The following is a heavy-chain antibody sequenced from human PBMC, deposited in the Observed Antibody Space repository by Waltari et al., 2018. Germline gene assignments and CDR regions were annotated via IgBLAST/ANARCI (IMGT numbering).Heavy chain of an antibody. CDR1: GGTFSSYA. J-gene: IGHJ5*02. CDR2: IIPIFGTA. CDR3: ARYQPEAYDRLGYNWFDP. Sequence: QVQLVQSGAEVKKPGSSVKVSCKASGGTFSSYAISWVRQAPGQGLEWMGGIIPIFGTANYAQKFQGRVTITTDESTSTAYMELSSLRSEDTAVYYCARYQPEAYDRLGYNWFDPWGQGTLVTVSS. V-gene: IGHV1-69*05. D-gene: IGHD3-22*01.